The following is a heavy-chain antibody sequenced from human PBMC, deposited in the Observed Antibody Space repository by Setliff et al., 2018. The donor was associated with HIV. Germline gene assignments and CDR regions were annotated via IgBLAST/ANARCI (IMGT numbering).Heavy chain of an antibody. Sequence: SETLSLTCTVTGYSISSGSYWAWIRQPPGNGLEWFGYIYHAGNTYYNPSLKSRVTISVDTSKNQFSLKLSSVTAADTAVYYCARDHMAAACTDAFDIWGQGTMVTVSS. CDR3: ARDHMAAACTDAFDI. J-gene: IGHJ3*02. CDR2: IYHAGNT. V-gene: IGHV4-38-2*02. CDR1: GYSISSGSY. D-gene: IGHD6-13*01.